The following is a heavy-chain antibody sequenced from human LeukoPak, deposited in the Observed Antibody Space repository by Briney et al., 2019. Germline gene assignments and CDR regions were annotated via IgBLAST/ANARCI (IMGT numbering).Heavy chain of an antibody. CDR1: GYTFTGYF. Sequence: ASVKVSCKASGYTFTGYFLHWVRQAPGQGLEWMGWIIPNNGDTNSAQKFQGRVSMTRDTSIGTAYMELSGLRSDDTAVYFCARGCGASCSYTFDYWGQGTLATVSS. CDR2: IIPNNGDT. D-gene: IGHD2-15*01. CDR3: ARGCGASCSYTFDY. J-gene: IGHJ4*02. V-gene: IGHV1-2*02.